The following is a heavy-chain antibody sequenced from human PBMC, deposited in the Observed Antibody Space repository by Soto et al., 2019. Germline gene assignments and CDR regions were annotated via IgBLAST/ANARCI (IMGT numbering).Heavy chain of an antibody. D-gene: IGHD2-15*01. CDR1: GSTFSTYT. J-gene: IGHJ4*02. Sequence: PGGSLRLSCATSGSTFSTYTMHWVRQAPGKGLEWVAVISFYEGNKYYADYVKGRITISRDDSKNTLYLQMNSLRAEDTAVYYCARENTVGYCSGGSCYYFDYWGQGTLVTVSS. CDR3: ARENTVGYCSGGSCYYFDY. CDR2: ISFYEGNK. V-gene: IGHV3-30-3*01.